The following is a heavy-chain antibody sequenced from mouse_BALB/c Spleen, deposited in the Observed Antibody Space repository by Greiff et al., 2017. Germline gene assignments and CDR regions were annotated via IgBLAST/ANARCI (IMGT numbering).Heavy chain of an antibody. CDR2: ISYSGST. D-gene: IGHD1-2*01. CDR3: ARSTTATGFFDY. J-gene: IGHJ2*01. V-gene: IGHV3-2*02. Sequence: EVKLQESGPGLVKPSQSLSLTCTVTGYSITSDYAWNWIRQFPGNKLEWMGYISYSGSTSYNPSLKSRTSITRDTSKNQFFLQLNSVTTEDTATYYCARSTTATGFFDYWGQGTTLTVSS. CDR1: GYSITSDYA.